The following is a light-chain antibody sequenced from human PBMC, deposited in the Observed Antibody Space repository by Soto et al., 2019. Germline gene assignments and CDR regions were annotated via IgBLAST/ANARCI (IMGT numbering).Light chain of an antibody. Sequence: QSALTQPPSVSGSPGQSVTISCTGTSTDFVSYNRVSWYQQPPGTAPKLIIYEARNRPSGVPDRFSGSKSGNTASLTISGLQSEDEADYPCATWDDTLRTWVFGGGTKLTVL. V-gene: IGLV2-18*01. CDR3: ATWDDTLRTWV. J-gene: IGLJ3*02. CDR1: STDFVSYNR. CDR2: EAR.